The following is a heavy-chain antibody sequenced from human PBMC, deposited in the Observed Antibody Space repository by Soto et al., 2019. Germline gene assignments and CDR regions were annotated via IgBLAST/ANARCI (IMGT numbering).Heavy chain of an antibody. D-gene: IGHD3-10*01. CDR1: GYTFTSYA. CDR2: INAGNGNT. Sequence: ASVKVSCKASGYTFTSYAMHWVRQAPGQRLEWMGWINAGNGNTKYSQKFQGRVTITRDTSASTAYMELSSLRSEDTAVYYCARDKRESVGWFDPWGQGTLVTVSS. CDR3: ARDKRESVGWFDP. J-gene: IGHJ5*02. V-gene: IGHV1-3*01.